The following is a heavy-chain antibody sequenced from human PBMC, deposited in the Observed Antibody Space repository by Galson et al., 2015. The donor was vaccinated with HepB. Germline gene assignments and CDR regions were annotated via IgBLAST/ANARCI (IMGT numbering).Heavy chain of an antibody. D-gene: IGHD3-10*01. CDR1: GFSLSTSGVG. CDR3: AHLKLLWFGESSAEYFQH. Sequence: PALVKPTQTLTLTCTFSGFSLSTSGVGVGWIRQPPGKALEWLALIYWDDDKRYSPSLKSRLTITKDTSKNQVVLTMTNMDPVDTATYYCAHLKLLWFGESSAEYFQHWGQGTLVTVSS. CDR2: IYWDDDK. J-gene: IGHJ1*01. V-gene: IGHV2-5*02.